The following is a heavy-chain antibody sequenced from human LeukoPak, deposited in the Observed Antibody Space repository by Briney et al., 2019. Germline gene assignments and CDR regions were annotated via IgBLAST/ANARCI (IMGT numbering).Heavy chain of an antibody. CDR1: GGSFSGYY. CDR2: INHRGST. D-gene: IGHD3-22*01. J-gene: IGHJ4*02. V-gene: IGHV4-34*01. Sequence: SDTLSLTCAVYGGSFSGYYWSWIRQPPGKGLEWIGEINHRGSTNYNPSLKSRVTISVDTSKNQFSLELNSVTAADTAVYYCATRGGNYYDSSGYFDYWARGTLVTVSS. CDR3: ATRGGNYYDSSGYFDY.